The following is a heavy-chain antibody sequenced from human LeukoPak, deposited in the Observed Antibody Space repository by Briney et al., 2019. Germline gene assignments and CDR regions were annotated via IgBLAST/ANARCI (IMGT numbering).Heavy chain of an antibody. CDR3: ARDGFGTGSN. CDR2: IKQDGSEK. D-gene: IGHD3-16*01. Sequence: GGSLRLSCEGSGFTFRRYSMHWVRQAPGKGLEWVANIKQDGSEKNYVDSVKGRFIISRDNAKNSLYLQMNTLRADDTAVYYCARDGFGTGSNWGQGTLVTVSS. J-gene: IGHJ4*02. V-gene: IGHV3-7*03. CDR1: GFTFRRYS.